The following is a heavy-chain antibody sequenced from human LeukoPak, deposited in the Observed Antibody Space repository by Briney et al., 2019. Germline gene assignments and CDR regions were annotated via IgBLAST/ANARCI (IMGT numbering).Heavy chain of an antibody. V-gene: IGHV3-74*01. Sequence: PGGSLRLSCAASGFSFSTYWMHWVRQVPGKGPVWVSRIKSDGSSTSYADSVKGRFTISRDNSKNTLYLEMNSLRAEDTAVYYCAEDGDQVTVTKLGYWGQGTLVTVSS. CDR3: AEDGDQVTVTKLGY. CDR2: IKSDGSST. J-gene: IGHJ4*02. CDR1: GFSFSTYW. D-gene: IGHD4-17*01.